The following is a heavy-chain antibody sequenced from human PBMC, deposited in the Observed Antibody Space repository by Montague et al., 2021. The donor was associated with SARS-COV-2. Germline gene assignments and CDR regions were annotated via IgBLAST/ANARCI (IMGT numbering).Heavy chain of an antibody. CDR1: GGSISSSSYY. CDR2: IYYSGST. J-gene: IGHJ6*02. V-gene: IGHV4-39*01. Sequence: SETLSLTCTVSGGSISSSSYYWGWTRQPPGKGLEWIGGIYYSGSTYYNPSLKSRVTISVDTSKNQFSLKLSSVTAADTAVYYCARRLNYDILTGGALQYYYGMDVWGQGTTVTVSS. D-gene: IGHD3-9*01. CDR3: ARRLNYDILTGGALQYYYGMDV.